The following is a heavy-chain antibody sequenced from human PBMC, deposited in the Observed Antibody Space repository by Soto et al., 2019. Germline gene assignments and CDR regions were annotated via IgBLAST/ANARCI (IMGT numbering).Heavy chain of an antibody. CDR2: IIPIFGTA. V-gene: IGHV1-69*01. CDR1: GGTFSSYA. J-gene: IGHJ4*02. D-gene: IGHD3-10*01. CDR3: ARDGAGGVTMVRGVMGW. Sequence: QVQLVQSGAEVKKPGSSVKVSCKASGGTFSSYAISWVRQAPGQGLEWMGGIIPIFGTANYAQKFQGRVTITADESTSTAYMEPSSLRSEDTAVYYCARDGAGGVTMVRGVMGWRGQGTLVTVSS.